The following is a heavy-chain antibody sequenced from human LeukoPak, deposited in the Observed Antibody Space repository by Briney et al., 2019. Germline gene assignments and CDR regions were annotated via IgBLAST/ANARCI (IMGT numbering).Heavy chain of an antibody. CDR2: ISGSGGST. CDR3: ARDGGSDDSSGYYYEGAFDY. Sequence: GGSLRLSCAASGFTFSSYAMSWVRQAPGKGLEWVSAISGSGGSTYYADSVKGRFTISRDNSKNTLYLQMNSLRAEDTAVYYCARDGGSDDSSGYYYEGAFDYWGQGILVTVSS. J-gene: IGHJ4*02. D-gene: IGHD3-22*01. CDR1: GFTFSSYA. V-gene: IGHV3-23*01.